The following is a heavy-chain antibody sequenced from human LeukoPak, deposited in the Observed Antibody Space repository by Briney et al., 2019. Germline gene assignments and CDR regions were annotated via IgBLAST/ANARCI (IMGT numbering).Heavy chain of an antibody. D-gene: IGHD6-19*01. J-gene: IGHJ5*01. CDR1: GVSISTIGYY. V-gene: IGHV4-39*07. Sequence: SETLSLTCTVSGVSISTIGYYWGWIRQPPGKGLEWIGSIYYSGITYYNPSLKSRVTISIDTSNNQFSLTLSSVTAADTAFYYCARDPKSAVAADWFDPWGKGTLVTVSS. CDR3: ARDPKSAVAADWFDP. CDR2: IYYSGIT.